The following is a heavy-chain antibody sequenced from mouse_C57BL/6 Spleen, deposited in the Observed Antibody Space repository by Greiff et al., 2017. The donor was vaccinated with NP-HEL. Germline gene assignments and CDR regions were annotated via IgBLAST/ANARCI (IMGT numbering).Heavy chain of an antibody. D-gene: IGHD2-3*01. CDR3: AKITYDGLYYYAMDY. Sequence: VKLMESGPGLVQPSQSLSITCTVSGFSLTSYGVHWVRQSPGKGLEWLGVIWRGGSTDYNAAFMSRLSITKDNSKSQVFFKMNSLQADDTAIYYCAKITYDGLYYYAMDYWGQGTSVTVSS. J-gene: IGHJ4*01. CDR1: GFSLTSYG. CDR2: IWRGGST. V-gene: IGHV2-5*01.